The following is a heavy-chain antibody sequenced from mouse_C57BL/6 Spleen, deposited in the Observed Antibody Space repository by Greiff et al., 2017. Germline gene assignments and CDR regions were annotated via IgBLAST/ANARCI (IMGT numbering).Heavy chain of an antibody. D-gene: IGHD2-1*01. J-gene: IGHJ4*01. Sequence: QVQLQQSGPELVKPGASVKISCKASGYAFSSSWMNWVKQRPGKGLVWIGRIYPGDGDTNYNGKFKGKATLTADKSSSTAYMQLSSLTSEDSAVYFCARLNGNYLYAMDYWGQGTSVTVSS. CDR3: ARLNGNYLYAMDY. V-gene: IGHV1-82*01. CDR2: IYPGDGDT. CDR1: GYAFSSSW.